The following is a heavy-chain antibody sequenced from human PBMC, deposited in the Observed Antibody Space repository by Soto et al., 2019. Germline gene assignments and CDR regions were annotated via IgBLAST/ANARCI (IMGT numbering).Heavy chain of an antibody. CDR3: ATVPPYCAGFGCFDC. CDR1: GGSVSSDKYY. D-gene: IGHD2-21*01. Sequence: QVQLQESGPGLVKPSQTLSLTCIVSGGSVSSDKYYWSWIRQSPGRGLEWIAYIYYSGTTYYNQSLQSRVTLSVDPSQNQFSFELTSVTAADTAVSFCATVPPYCAGFGCFDCWGQGTLVTVSS. V-gene: IGHV4-30-4*01. J-gene: IGHJ4*02. CDR2: IYYSGTT.